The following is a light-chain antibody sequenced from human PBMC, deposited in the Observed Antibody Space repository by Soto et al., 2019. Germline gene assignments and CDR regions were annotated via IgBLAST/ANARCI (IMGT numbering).Light chain of an antibody. CDR1: QSISSY. J-gene: IGKJ1*01. V-gene: IGKV1-39*01. CDR2: AAS. Sequence: DIQMTQSPSSLSASEGDRVTITCRASQSISSYLNWYQQKPEKAPKLLIYAASSLQSGVPSRFSGSGSGTDFNHTISSLQPEDFATYHCQQSYRTPQAFGQGTKVQIK. CDR3: QQSYRTPQA.